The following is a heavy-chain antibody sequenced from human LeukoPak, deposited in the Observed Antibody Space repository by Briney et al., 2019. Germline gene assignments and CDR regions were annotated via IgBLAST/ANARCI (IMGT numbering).Heavy chain of an antibody. CDR1: GFTFTSYA. CDR3: AKASGLRSFTLIS. Sequence: GGSLRLSCAASGFTFTSYAMNWVRQAPGKGLEWVSRISDGTAGTYYADSVKGRFITSRDNSKNTLYLQMNSLRAEDTAVYYCAKASGLRSFTLISWGLGTLVTVSS. V-gene: IGHV3-23*01. J-gene: IGHJ5*02. D-gene: IGHD3-3*01. CDR2: ISDGTAGT.